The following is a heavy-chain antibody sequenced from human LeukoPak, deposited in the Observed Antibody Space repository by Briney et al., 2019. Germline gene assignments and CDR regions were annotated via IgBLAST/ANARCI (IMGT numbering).Heavy chain of an antibody. CDR3: ARERYDQLAPFDY. V-gene: IGHV1-69*05. D-gene: IGHD3-3*01. J-gene: IGHJ4*02. Sequence: SVKVSCKASGGTFSSYAISWVRQAPGQGLEWMGGIIPIFGTANYAQKFQGRVTITTDESTSTAYMELSSLRSEDTAVYYCARERYDQLAPFDYWGQGTLVTVSS. CDR1: GGTFSSYA. CDR2: IIPIFGTA.